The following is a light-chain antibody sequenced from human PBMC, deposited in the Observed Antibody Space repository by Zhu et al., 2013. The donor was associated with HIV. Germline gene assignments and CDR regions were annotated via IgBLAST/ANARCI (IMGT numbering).Light chain of an antibody. J-gene: IGKJ2*01. V-gene: IGKV3-20*01. CDR2: GAS. Sequence: EIVLTQSPATLSLSPGERATLSCRASQSVSSYLAWYQQKPGQAPRLLIYGASTRATGIPDRFSGSGSGTDFTLTISRLEPEDFALYYCQQSGGSPRYTFGQGTKLEIK. CDR1: QSVSSY. CDR3: QQSGGSPRYT.